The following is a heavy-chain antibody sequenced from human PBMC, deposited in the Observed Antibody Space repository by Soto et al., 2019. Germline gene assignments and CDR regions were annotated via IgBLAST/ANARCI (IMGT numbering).Heavy chain of an antibody. Sequence: QLQLQESGPGLLKASETLSLTCSVSGGSISSLSFYWGWIRQPPGKPLEWVATFFYTGDTYYNPSLDGRVTISVDASKNQFSLHLKSVTAAHTAVYYRARPEVADVDYWGQGTLVTVSS. V-gene: IGHV4-39*01. J-gene: IGHJ4*02. CDR2: FFYTGDT. CDR1: GGSISSLSFY. D-gene: IGHD6-19*01. CDR3: ARPEVADVDY.